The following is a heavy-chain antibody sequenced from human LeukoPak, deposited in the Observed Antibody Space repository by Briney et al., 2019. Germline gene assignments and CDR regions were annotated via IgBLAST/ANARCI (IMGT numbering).Heavy chain of an antibody. CDR2: IHYSGST. J-gene: IGHJ4*02. CDR3: ARDIRVGGATLYFDF. D-gene: IGHD1-26*01. Sequence: PSETLSLTCTVSGGSVSGHHWSWIQQPPGKGLEWIGHIHYSGSTNYNAPLKSRVTMSVDTSKNHFSLNFSSVTAADTAVYYCARDIRVGGATLYFDFWGQGTLVTVSS. CDR1: GGSVSGHH. V-gene: IGHV4-59*02.